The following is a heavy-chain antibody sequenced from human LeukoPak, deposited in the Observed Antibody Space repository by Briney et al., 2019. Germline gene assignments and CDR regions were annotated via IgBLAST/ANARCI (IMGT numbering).Heavy chain of an antibody. J-gene: IGHJ6*04. CDR3: ERDQSYGSGSRRMDV. CDR2: INPNSGGT. CDR1: GYTFTGYY. D-gene: IGHD3-10*01. V-gene: IGHV1-2*02. Sequence: ASVKVSCKASGYTFTGYYMHWVRQAPGQGLEWMGWINPNSGGTNYAQKFQGRVTMTRDTSISTAYMELSRLRSDDTAVYYCERDQSYGSGSRRMDVWGKGTTVTVSS.